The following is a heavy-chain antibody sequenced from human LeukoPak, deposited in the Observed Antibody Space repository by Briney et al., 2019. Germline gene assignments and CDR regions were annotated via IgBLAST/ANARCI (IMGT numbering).Heavy chain of an antibody. J-gene: IGHJ4*02. Sequence: SETLSLTCTVSGGSISSYYWSWIRQPPGKGLEWIGYIYYSGSTNYNPSLKSRVTISVDTSKNQFSLKLSSVTAADTAVYYCARAESILRPGLFDYWGQGTLVTVSS. D-gene: IGHD3-3*01. V-gene: IGHV4-59*01. CDR3: ARAESILRPGLFDY. CDR1: GGSISSYY. CDR2: IYYSGST.